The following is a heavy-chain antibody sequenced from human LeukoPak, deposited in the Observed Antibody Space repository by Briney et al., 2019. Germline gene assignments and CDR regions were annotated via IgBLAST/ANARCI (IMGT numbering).Heavy chain of an antibody. CDR2: IKSKAYGETT. CDR3: TRCPFYYYYYMDV. CDR1: GFTFGDYT. V-gene: IGHV3-49*04. Sequence: GGSLRLSCTASGFTFGDYTMSWVRQAPGKSLEWVGFIKSKAYGETTEYAASVKGRFTISRDDSKSIAYLQMSSLKTEDTAVYYCTRCPFYYYYYMDVWGKGTTVTVSS. J-gene: IGHJ6*03.